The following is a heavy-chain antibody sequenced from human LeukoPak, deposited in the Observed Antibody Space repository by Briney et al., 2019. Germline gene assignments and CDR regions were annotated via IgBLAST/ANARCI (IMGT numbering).Heavy chain of an antibody. CDR2: MNPNSGNT. V-gene: IGHV1-8*01. CDR1: GYTFTSYD. J-gene: IGHJ5*02. Sequence: ASVKVSCKASGYTFTSYDINWVRQATGQGLEWMGWMNPNSGNTGYAQKFQGRVTMTRNTSISTAYLELSSLRSEDTAVYYCPRVRFGWRFDPWGQGTLVTVSS. D-gene: IGHD3-16*01. CDR3: PRVRFGWRFDP.